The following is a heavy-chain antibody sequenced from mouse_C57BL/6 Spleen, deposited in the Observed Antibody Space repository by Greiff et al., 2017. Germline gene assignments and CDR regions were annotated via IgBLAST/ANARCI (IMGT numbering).Heavy chain of an antibody. V-gene: IGHV1-7*01. D-gene: IGHD3-2*02. CDR2: INPSSGYT. J-gene: IGHJ2*01. Sequence: VQLQQSGAELAKPGASVKLSCKASGYTFTSYWMHWVKQRPGQGLEWIGYINPSSGYTKYNQKFKDKDTLTADKSSSTAYMQLSSLTYEDSAVYYCANSGPYYFDYWGQGTTLTVSS. CDR3: ANSGPYYFDY. CDR1: GYTFTSYW.